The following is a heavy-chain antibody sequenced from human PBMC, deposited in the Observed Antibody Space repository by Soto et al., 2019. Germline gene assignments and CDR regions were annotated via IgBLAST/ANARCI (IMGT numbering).Heavy chain of an antibody. V-gene: IGHV1-2*02. CDR3: ARYTGSNSLFDS. Sequence: QVQLVQSGAEVKKPGASVSVSCKASGYTFTGDYLHWVRQAPGQGLEWMAWINPKSGYTKSAQKFQARVTLTRDTSISTAYMELRSLRSEDKAVYFWARYTGSNSLFDSWGQGTLVTVSS. CDR2: INPKSGYT. D-gene: IGHD1-26*01. CDR1: GYTFTGDY. J-gene: IGHJ4*02.